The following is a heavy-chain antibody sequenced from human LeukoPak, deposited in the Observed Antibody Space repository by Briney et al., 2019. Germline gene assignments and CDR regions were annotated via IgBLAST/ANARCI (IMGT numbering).Heavy chain of an antibody. Sequence: GGSLRLSCAASGFTFDDYGMSWVRQAPGKGLEWVSAISGSGGSTYYADSVKGRFTISRDNSKNTLYLQMNSLRAEDTAVYYCAKDRGSYYPLYFDYWGQGTLVTVSS. CDR1: GFTFDDYG. V-gene: IGHV3-23*01. CDR2: ISGSGGST. J-gene: IGHJ4*02. CDR3: AKDRGSYYPLYFDY. D-gene: IGHD1-26*01.